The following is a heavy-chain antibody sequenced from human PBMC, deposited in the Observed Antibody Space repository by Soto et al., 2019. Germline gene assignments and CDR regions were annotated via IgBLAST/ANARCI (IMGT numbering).Heavy chain of an antibody. CDR2: IVPMLGTP. J-gene: IGHJ6*02. Sequence: QVQLVQSGAEVKEPGSSVRVSCKASGGTFDNFIMNWVRQTPGQGLEWMGGIVPMLGTPTYAEKFKGRVTSSATGSTSTMYMEVTSLRSEDTAIYYCARNGTYSSSLSQYSGMDVWGQGITVTVSS. V-gene: IGHV1-69*01. D-gene: IGHD1-26*01. CDR1: GGTFDNFI. CDR3: ARNGTYSSSLSQYSGMDV.